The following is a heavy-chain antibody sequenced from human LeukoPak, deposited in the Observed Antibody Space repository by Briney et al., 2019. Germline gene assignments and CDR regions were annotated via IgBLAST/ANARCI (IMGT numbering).Heavy chain of an antibody. V-gene: IGHV4-61*08. CDR1: GGSISSGVYS. CDR2: IYYSGST. J-gene: IGHJ4*02. D-gene: IGHD1-26*01. CDR3: ARGGPSKYSGSYSYFDY. Sequence: SEALSLTCAVSGGSISSGVYSWSWIRQPPGKGLEWIGYIYYSGSTNYNPSLKSRVTISVDTSKNQFSLKLSSVTAADTAVYYCARGGPSKYSGSYSYFDYWGQGTLVTVSS.